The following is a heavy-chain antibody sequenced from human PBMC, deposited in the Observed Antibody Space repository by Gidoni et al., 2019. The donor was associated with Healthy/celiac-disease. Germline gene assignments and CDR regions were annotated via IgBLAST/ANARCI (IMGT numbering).Heavy chain of an antibody. D-gene: IGHD2-21*01. J-gene: IGHJ4*02. Sequence: QVQLQESGPGLVKPSETLSLTCTVPGGSISSYYWSWIRQPPGKGLEWIGYIYYSGSTNYNPSLKSRVTISVDTSKNQFSLKLSSVTAADTAVYYCASVYCGGDCYPVYWGQGTLVTVSS. CDR3: ASVYCGGDCYPVY. CDR2: IYYSGST. V-gene: IGHV4-59*01. CDR1: GGSISSYY.